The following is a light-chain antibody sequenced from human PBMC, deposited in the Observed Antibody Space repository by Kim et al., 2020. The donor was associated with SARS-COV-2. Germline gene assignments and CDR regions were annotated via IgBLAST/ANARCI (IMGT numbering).Light chain of an antibody. J-gene: IGLJ2*01. Sequence: SHELTQPPSVSVSPGQTASITCSGDKLGDKYACWYQQKPGQSPVLVIYHDSKRPSGIPERFSGSNSGNTATLTISGTPAMDEADYYCQAWDSSTVVFGGG. CDR1: KLGDKY. CDR3: QAWDSSTVV. V-gene: IGLV3-1*01. CDR2: HDS.